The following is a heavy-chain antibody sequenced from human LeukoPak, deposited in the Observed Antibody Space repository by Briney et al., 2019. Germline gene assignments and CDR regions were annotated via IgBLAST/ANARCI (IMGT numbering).Heavy chain of an antibody. Sequence: GGSLRLSCVVSGFTFAGSWMTWVRQAPGKGLEWVANIKEDGSEKHYVDSVKGRFTISRDNAKNSLHLQMNSLRAEDTAVYYCAREPGIGYAFDIWGQGTMVTVSS. V-gene: IGHV3-7*01. J-gene: IGHJ3*02. CDR3: AREPGIGYAFDI. CDR1: GFTFAGSW. D-gene: IGHD3-10*01. CDR2: IKEDGSEK.